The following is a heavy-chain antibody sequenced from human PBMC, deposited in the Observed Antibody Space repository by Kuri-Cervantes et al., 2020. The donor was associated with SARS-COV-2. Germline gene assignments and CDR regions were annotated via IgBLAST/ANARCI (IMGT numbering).Heavy chain of an antibody. J-gene: IGHJ4*02. V-gene: IGHV3-48*02. Sequence: AGSLSLSCAAAGFTFRSYSMNWVRQAPGKRLEWVSYISSSSSTIYYADSVKSRFTISRDNAKNSLYLQMNSLRDEDTAVYYCARDGGGYYDSSGYYGQLGFDYWGQGTLVTVSS. CDR2: ISSSSSTI. CDR1: GFTFRSYS. CDR3: ARDGGGYYDSSGYYGQLGFDY. D-gene: IGHD3-22*01.